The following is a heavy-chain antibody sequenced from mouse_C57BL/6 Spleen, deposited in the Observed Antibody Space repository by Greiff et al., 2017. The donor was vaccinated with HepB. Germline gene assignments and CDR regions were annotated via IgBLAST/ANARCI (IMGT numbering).Heavy chain of an antibody. Sequence: VQLQQSGAELVKPGASVKLSCTASGFNIKDYYMHWVKQRTEQGLEWIGRIDPEDGETKYAPKFQCKATITSDTSYNTAYLQLSSLTSEDTAVYYCARRFITTVFDYWGQGTTLTVST. D-gene: IGHD1-1*01. CDR3: ARRFITTVFDY. CDR1: GFNIKDYY. J-gene: IGHJ2*01. CDR2: IDPEDGET. V-gene: IGHV14-2*01.